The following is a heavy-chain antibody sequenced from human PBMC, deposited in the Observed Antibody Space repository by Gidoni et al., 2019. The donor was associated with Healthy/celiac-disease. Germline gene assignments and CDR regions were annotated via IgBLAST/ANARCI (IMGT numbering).Heavy chain of an antibody. CDR2: INHSGST. V-gene: IGHV4-34*01. CDR1: GGSFSGYY. CDR3: ARGLDYDYGDYGLDY. Sequence: QVQLQQWGAGLLKPSETLSLTCAVYGGSFSGYYWSWLRQPPGTWLEWMGEINHSGSTNYNPSLKSRVTISVDTSKNQFSLKLSSVTAADTAVYYCARGLDYDYGDYGLDYWGQGTLVTVSS. J-gene: IGHJ4*02. D-gene: IGHD4-17*01.